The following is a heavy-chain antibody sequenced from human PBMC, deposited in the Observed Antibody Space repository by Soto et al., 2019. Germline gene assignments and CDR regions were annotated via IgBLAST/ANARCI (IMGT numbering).Heavy chain of an antibody. D-gene: IGHD2-15*01. CDR1: GYTFTSYD. CDR3: ARDYIAASSDYYYYMDV. CDR2: MNPNSGNT. J-gene: IGHJ6*03. Sequence: QVQLVQSGAEVKKPGASVKVSCKASGYTFTSYDINWVRQATGQGLEWMGWMNPNSGNTGYAQKFQGRVTMTRNTSISTAYMELSSLRSEDTAVYYCARDYIAASSDYYYYMDVWGKGITVTVSS. V-gene: IGHV1-8*01.